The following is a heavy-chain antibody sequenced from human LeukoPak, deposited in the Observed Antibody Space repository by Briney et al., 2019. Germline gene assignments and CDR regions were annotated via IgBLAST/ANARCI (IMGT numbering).Heavy chain of an antibody. Sequence: PGGSLRLSCAASGFTVSSNYMSWVRQAPGKGLEWVSVIYSGGSTYYADSVKGRFTSSRDNSKNTLYLQMNSLRAEDTAVYYCARVFSGTFDYWGQGTLVTVSS. CDR1: GFTVSSNY. J-gene: IGHJ4*02. D-gene: IGHD1-1*01. CDR3: ARVFSGTFDY. V-gene: IGHV3-66*02. CDR2: IYSGGST.